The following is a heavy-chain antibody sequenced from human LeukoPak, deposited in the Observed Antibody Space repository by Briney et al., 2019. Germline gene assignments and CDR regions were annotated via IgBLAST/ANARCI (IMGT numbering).Heavy chain of an antibody. D-gene: IGHD1-26*01. CDR3: ARPSGSYTLGYYYMDV. CDR1: GDSISSSNCY. Sequence: SETLSLTCTVSGDSISSSNCYWGWIRQPPGKGLEWIGSIYFSGGTYYNASLKSRVTISVDTSKNQFSLKLSSVTAADTAVYYCARPSGSYTLGYYYMDVWGKGTTVTISS. CDR2: IYFSGGT. J-gene: IGHJ6*03. V-gene: IGHV4-39*07.